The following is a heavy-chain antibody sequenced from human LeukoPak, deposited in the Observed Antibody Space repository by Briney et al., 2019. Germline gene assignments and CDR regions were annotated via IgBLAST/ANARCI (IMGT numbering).Heavy chain of an antibody. CDR2: MNPNSGNT. Sequence: ASVKVSCKASGYTFTSYDINWVRQATGQGLEWMGWMNPNSGNTGYAQKFQGRVTMTRNTSISTAYMELSSLRSEDTAVYYCAKIVGFRYDYKTRPPKYYYYYMDVWGKGSTVTVSS. D-gene: IGHD3-16*01. CDR1: GYTFTSYD. V-gene: IGHV1-8*01. CDR3: AKIVGFRYDYKTRPPKYYYYYMDV. J-gene: IGHJ6*03.